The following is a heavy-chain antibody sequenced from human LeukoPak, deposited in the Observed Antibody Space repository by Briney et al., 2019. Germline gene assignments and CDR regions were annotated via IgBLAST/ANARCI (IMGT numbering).Heavy chain of an antibody. CDR1: GYTFTGYY. CDR3: AREYCYDSSGYSHNWFDP. Sequence: ASVKVSCKASGYTFTGYYIHWVRQAPGQGLEWMGWINPNSGGTNYAQKFQGRVTMTRDTSISTAYMELSRLRSDDTAVYYCAREYCYDSSGYSHNWFDPWGQGTLVTVSS. V-gene: IGHV1-2*02. CDR2: INPNSGGT. D-gene: IGHD3-22*01. J-gene: IGHJ5*02.